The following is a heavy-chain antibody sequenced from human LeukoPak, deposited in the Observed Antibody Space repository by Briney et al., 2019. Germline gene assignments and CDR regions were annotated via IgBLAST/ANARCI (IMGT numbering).Heavy chain of an antibody. CDR1: RYAFSNYG. Sequence: SRPPSRYAFSNYGIAWVREAPGQGLEWMGWISAYNGNINYAQKLQGRVTMTTDTYTSTAYMELRSLRSDDTAVYYCARDGYFDYWGQGTLVTVSS. CDR2: ISAYNGNI. CDR3: ARDGYFDY. J-gene: IGHJ4*02. V-gene: IGHV1-18*01.